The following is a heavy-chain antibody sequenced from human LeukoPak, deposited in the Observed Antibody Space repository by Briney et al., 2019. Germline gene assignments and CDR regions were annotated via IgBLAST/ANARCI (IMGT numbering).Heavy chain of an antibody. J-gene: IGHJ3*02. Sequence: GGSLRLSCAASGFTFSDYSMSRVRQAPGKGLEWVANIKHDGSEEYYVDSVKGRFTISRDNAKNSLYLQMNSLRAEDTAVYYCAKGITRGDIWGQGTMVTVSS. CDR1: GFTFSDYS. CDR3: AKGITRGDI. CDR2: IKHDGSEE. D-gene: IGHD3-10*01. V-gene: IGHV3-7*03.